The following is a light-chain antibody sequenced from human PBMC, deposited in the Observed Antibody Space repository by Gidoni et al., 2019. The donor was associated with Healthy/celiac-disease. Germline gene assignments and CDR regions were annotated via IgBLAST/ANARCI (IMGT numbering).Light chain of an antibody. CDR2: KAS. J-gene: IGKJ4*01. CDR3: QQYNSYPP. V-gene: IGKV1-5*03. CDR1: QSISNW. Sequence: DIQMTQSPSTLSASVGDRVTITCRASQSISNWLAWYQQKPGKAPTLLIYKASSLESGVPSRFSGSGSGTEFTLTISSLQPDDFAPYYCQQYNSYPPFGGGTKVEIK.